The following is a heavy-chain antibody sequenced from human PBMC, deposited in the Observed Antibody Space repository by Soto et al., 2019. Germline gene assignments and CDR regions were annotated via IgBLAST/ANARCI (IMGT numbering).Heavy chain of an antibody. V-gene: IGHV3-23*01. D-gene: IGHD1-1*01. CDR3: ARNGLDAFDI. Sequence: PGGSLRLCCAASGFTFSSYAMSWVRQAPGKGLQWVSTMSPGGGSTYHAESVKGRFTISRDNSKNTLYLQMNSLRAEDTAVYYCARNGLDAFDIWGQGTMVT. CDR1: GFTFSSYA. CDR2: MSPGGGST. J-gene: IGHJ3*02.